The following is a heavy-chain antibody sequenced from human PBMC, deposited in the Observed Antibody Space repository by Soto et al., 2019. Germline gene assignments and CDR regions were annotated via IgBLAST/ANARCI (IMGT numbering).Heavy chain of an antibody. CDR3: ATAAGVYAFDI. CDR1: GYTLNELS. V-gene: IGHV1-24*01. J-gene: IGHJ3*02. CDR2: FDPEHRKT. Sequence: ASVQVSCKVSGYTLNELSMHWVRQAPGEGLEWMGGFDPEHRKTIYAPKFQCKVPMTENTSTDTAYMEVRSLRSKDTAVYGYATAAGVYAFDIWGQGTMVTVSS. D-gene: IGHD3-10*01.